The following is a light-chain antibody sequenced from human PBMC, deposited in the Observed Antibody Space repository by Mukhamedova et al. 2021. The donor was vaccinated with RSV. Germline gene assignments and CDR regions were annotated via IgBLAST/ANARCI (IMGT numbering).Light chain of an antibody. CDR1: GSIASNY. V-gene: IGLV6-57*02. J-gene: IGLJ3*02. Sequence: GSIASNYVQWYQQRPGSAPTTVIYEDNQRPSGVPDRFSGSIDSSSNSASLTISGLKTEDEADYYCQSYDSSNWVFGGGTKLTVL. CDR2: EDN. CDR3: QSYDSSNWV.